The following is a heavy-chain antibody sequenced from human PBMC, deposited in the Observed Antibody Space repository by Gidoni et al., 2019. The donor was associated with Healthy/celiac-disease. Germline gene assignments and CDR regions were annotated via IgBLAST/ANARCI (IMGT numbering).Heavy chain of an antibody. Sequence: QVQLVQSGAEVKKPGASVKVSCTASGYTFTGYYMHWVRQAPGQGLEWMGRINPNSGGTNYAQKFQGRVTMTRDTSISTAYMELSRLRSDDTVVYYCARGSSSWYDRDAFDIWGQGTLVTVSS. V-gene: IGHV1-2*05. J-gene: IGHJ3*02. D-gene: IGHD6-13*01. CDR3: ARGSSSWYDRDAFDI. CDR1: GYTFTGYY. CDR2: INPNSGGT.